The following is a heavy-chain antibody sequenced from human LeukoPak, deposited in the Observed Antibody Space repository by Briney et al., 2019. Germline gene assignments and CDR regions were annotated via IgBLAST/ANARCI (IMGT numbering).Heavy chain of an antibody. J-gene: IGHJ5*02. V-gene: IGHV4-59*08. Sequence: KPSETLSLTCTVSGGSISSYYWSWIRQPPGKGLEWIGYIYYSGSTNYNPSLKSRVTISVDTSKNQFSLKLSSVTAADTAVYYCARHEYSSSWYNWFDPWGQGTLVTVSS. CDR1: GGSISSYY. D-gene: IGHD6-13*01. CDR2: IYYSGST. CDR3: ARHEYSSSWYNWFDP.